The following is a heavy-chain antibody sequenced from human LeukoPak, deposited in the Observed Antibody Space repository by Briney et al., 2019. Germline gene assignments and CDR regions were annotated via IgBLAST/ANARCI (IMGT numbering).Heavy chain of an antibody. CDR1: GYTSTSYG. Sequence: ASVKVSCKASGYTSTSYGISWVRQAPGQGLEWMGWINPDNGNTNYAQKLQGRVTMTTDTSTSTAYMELRSLRSDDTAVYYCATYYCSSTSCYPYYFDYWGQGTLVTVSS. CDR3: ATYYCSSTSCYPYYFDY. V-gene: IGHV1-18*01. J-gene: IGHJ4*02. D-gene: IGHD2-2*01. CDR2: INPDNGNT.